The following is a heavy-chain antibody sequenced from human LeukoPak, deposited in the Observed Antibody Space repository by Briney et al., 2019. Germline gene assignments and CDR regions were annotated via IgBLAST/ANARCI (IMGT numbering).Heavy chain of an antibody. CDR3: ARESGSVTSEVDFDY. Sequence: SGGSLRLSCAASGFTVSSNYMSWVRQAPGKGLEWVATIRQDGSQKYYVDSVKGRFTISRDNAKNSLYLQMNSLRAEDTAVYYCARESGSVTSEVDFDYWGQGTLVTVSS. J-gene: IGHJ4*02. V-gene: IGHV3-7*01. CDR2: IRQDGSQK. D-gene: IGHD4-17*01. CDR1: GFTVSSNY.